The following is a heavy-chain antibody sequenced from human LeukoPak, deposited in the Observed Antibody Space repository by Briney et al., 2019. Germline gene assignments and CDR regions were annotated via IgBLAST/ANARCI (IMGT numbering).Heavy chain of an antibody. CDR3: ARDRSLRYFDWLLDWFDP. J-gene: IGHJ5*02. V-gene: IGHV1-2*02. CDR1: GYTFTVYY. Sequence: ASVTVSFKASGYTFTVYYMHWVRQAPGQGLEWMGWINPNSGGTNYSQRFQGRVTMTRDTAISTAYMELRRLRSDDTAVYYCARDRSLRYFDWLLDWFDPWGQGTLVTVSS. D-gene: IGHD3-9*01. CDR2: INPNSGGT.